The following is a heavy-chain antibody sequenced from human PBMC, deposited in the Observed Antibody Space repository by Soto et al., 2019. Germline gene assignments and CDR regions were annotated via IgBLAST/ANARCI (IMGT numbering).Heavy chain of an antibody. CDR2: IYHSGST. Sequence: SETLSLTCAVSGGSISSSNWWSWVRQPPGKGLEWIGEIYHSGSTNYNPSLKSRVTISVDKSKNQFSLKLSSVTAADTSVYYCAREERGYYDSSGYYYWGQGTLVTVSS. J-gene: IGHJ4*02. V-gene: IGHV4-4*02. CDR1: GGSISSSNW. CDR3: AREERGYYDSSGYYY. D-gene: IGHD3-22*01.